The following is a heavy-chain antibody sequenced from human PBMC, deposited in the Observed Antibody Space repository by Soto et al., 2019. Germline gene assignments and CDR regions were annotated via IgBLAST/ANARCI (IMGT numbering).Heavy chain of an antibody. Sequence: ASLKLSCKASGYTFTGYYMHWVRQAPGQGLEWMGWINPNSGGTNYAQKFQGWVTMTRDTSISTAYMELSRLRSDDTAVYYCARMTTVTNAFDIWGQGTMVTVSS. V-gene: IGHV1-2*04. J-gene: IGHJ3*02. CDR2: INPNSGGT. D-gene: IGHD4-17*01. CDR1: GYTFTGYY. CDR3: ARMTTVTNAFDI.